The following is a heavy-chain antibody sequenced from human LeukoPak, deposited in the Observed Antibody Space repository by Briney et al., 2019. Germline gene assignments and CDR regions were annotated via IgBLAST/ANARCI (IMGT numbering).Heavy chain of an antibody. J-gene: IGHJ4*02. CDR3: AAAGKERTYYFDY. V-gene: IGHV4-59*01. D-gene: IGHD1-14*01. CDR2: IYYSGST. Sequence: SETLSLTCTVSGDSLSSYYWSWIRQPPGKGLEWIGYIYYSGSTNYNPSLKSRVTISVDTSKNQFSLKLSSVTAADTAVYYCAAAGKERTYYFDYWGQGTLVTVSS. CDR1: GDSLSSYY.